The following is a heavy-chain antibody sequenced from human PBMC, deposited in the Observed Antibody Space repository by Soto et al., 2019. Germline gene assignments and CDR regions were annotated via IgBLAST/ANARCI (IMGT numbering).Heavy chain of an antibody. Sequence: ASVKVSCTASGYTFTGYYMHWVRQAPGQGLEWMGWINPNSGGTNYAQKFQGWVTMTRDTSISTAYMELSRLRSDDTAVYYCARERYCSGGSCPVDYWGQGTLVTVSS. CDR3: ARERYCSGGSCPVDY. CDR1: GYTFTGYY. V-gene: IGHV1-2*04. CDR2: INPNSGGT. J-gene: IGHJ4*02. D-gene: IGHD2-15*01.